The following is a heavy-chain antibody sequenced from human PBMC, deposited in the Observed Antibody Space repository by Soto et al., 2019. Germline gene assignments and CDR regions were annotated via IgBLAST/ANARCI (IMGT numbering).Heavy chain of an antibody. CDR1: GDSVGNDPYY. CDR3: ARVGSSCHSGGCYYYYGLGV. D-gene: IGHD1-26*01. Sequence: QVRLQESGPGLVKPSETLSLSCLVSGDSVGNDPYYWSWIRQSPGEGLEWIAYIYYSGSTNVNPSLESRVNISIDMSKNQFFLELRSVTAADAAVYFCARVGSSCHSGGCYYYYGLGVWGQGTTVAISS. V-gene: IGHV4-61*01. CDR2: IYYSGST. J-gene: IGHJ6*02.